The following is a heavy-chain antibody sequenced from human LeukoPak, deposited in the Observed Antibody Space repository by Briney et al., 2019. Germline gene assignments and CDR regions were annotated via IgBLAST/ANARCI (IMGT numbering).Heavy chain of an antibody. Sequence: PGGSLRLSCAASGFTFSSYAMHWVRQAPGKGLEWVAVIWYDGSNKYYVDSVKGRFTISRDNSKNTVYLQMNSLRAEDTAVYYCARAVAGVSMDVWAQGTTVTVS. V-gene: IGHV3-33*08. CDR2: IWYDGSNK. CDR3: ARAVAGVSMDV. D-gene: IGHD6-19*01. J-gene: IGHJ6*02. CDR1: GFTFSSYA.